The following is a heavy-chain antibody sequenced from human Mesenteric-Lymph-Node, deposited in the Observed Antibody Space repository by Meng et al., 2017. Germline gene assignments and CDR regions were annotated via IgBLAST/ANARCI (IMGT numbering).Heavy chain of an antibody. CDR1: GGKFTSFV. J-gene: IGHJ4*02. CDR3: ARLDLGLAH. V-gene: IGHV1-69*10. CDR2: IIPILGTT. Sequence: QVQLVQSGAEVKKPGSSVKVSCKASGGKFTSFVFNWVPQAPGQGLEWMGGIIPILGTTNYAEKFRGRPTISADTSARTAYMELTSLNSDDTAVYYCARLDLGLAHWGQGTLVTVSS. D-gene: IGHD3-16*01.